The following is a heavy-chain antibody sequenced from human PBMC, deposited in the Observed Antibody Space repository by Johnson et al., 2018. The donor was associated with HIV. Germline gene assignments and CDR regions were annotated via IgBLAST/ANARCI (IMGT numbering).Heavy chain of an antibody. Sequence: EMQLVESGGGLVKPGGSLRLSCAASGFTFSNAWMSWVRQAPGKGLEWVGRIKSKTDGGTTDYAAPVKGRFTISRDDSKNTLYLQMNSLKTEDTAVYYCTTDPPGMSSTSERDAFDIWGQGTMVTVSS. CDR2: IKSKTDGGTT. CDR1: GFTFSNAW. J-gene: IGHJ3*02. V-gene: IGHV3-15*01. D-gene: IGHD2-2*01. CDR3: TTDPPGMSSTSERDAFDI.